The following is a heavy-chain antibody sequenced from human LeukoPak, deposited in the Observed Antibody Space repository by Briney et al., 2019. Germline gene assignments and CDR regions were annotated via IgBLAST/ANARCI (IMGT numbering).Heavy chain of an antibody. CDR2: ISSNGGST. J-gene: IGHJ5*02. Sequence: PGGSLRLSCSASGYTFSSYAMHWVRQAPGKGLEYVSAISSNGGSTYYADSVKGRFTISRDNSKNTLYLQMSSLRAEDTAVYYCVKSVAGLSGFDPWGQGTLVTVSS. D-gene: IGHD2-15*01. CDR1: GYTFSSYA. V-gene: IGHV3-64D*06. CDR3: VKSVAGLSGFDP.